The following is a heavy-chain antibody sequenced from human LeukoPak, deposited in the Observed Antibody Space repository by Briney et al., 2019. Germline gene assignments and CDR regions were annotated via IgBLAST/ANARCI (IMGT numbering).Heavy chain of an antibody. CDR3: ATTNDGGGYQWGDFFDF. Sequence: GSSVKVACKASGGTSNSHASSWVGQAPGQGLEWMGRMIPNLGTTNRAQNFQDRVTLTADKSTNTAYMEITRLTSDDTAVYYCATTNDGGGYQWGDFFDFWGQGTLVTVSS. CDR1: GGTSNSHA. J-gene: IGHJ4*02. CDR2: MIPNLGTT. V-gene: IGHV1-69*04. D-gene: IGHD3-22*01.